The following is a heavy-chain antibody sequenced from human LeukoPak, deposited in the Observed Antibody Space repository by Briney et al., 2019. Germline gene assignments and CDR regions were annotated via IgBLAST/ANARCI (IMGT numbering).Heavy chain of an antibody. Sequence: PGGSLRLSCAASGFTFSTYAMDWVRQAPGKGLEWVSIITGSGGSTFYADSVKGRFTISRDNSKNTLYLQMNSLRVEDTAVYYCAKGLEGTRFDPWGQGAWSPSPQ. CDR3: AKGLEGTRFDP. CDR1: GFTFSTYA. CDR2: ITGSGGST. D-gene: IGHD3-10*01. J-gene: IGHJ5*02. V-gene: IGHV3-23*01.